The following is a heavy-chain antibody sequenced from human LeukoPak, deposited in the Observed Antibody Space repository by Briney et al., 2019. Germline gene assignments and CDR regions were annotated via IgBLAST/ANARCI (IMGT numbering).Heavy chain of an antibody. V-gene: IGHV1-69*05. J-gene: IGHJ4*02. CDR3: ARGRGYCSGDSCYSVFDY. D-gene: IGHD2-15*01. CDR1: GGTFSSYA. CDR2: IIPIFGTA. Sequence: ASVKLSCKASGGTFSSYAISWVRQAPGKGLEWMGRIIPIFGTANYAQKFQGRVTITTDESTSTAYMELSSLRSEDTAVYYCARGRGYCSGDSCYSVFDYWGQGTLVTVSS.